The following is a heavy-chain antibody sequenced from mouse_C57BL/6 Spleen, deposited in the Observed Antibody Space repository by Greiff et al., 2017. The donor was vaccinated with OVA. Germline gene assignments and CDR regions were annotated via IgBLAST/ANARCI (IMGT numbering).Heavy chain of an antibody. CDR1: GFTFSDYY. V-gene: IGHV5-16*01. CDR2: INYDGSST. D-gene: IGHD2-3*01. CDR3: ARDRGYDGYSPPFDV. Sequence: EVMLVESEGGLVQPGSSMKLSCTASGFTFSDYYMAWVRQVPEKGLEWVANINYDGSSTYYLESLKSRFIISRDNAKNILYLQMSSLKSEDTATYYCARDRGYDGYSPPFDVWGTGTTVTVSS. J-gene: IGHJ1*03.